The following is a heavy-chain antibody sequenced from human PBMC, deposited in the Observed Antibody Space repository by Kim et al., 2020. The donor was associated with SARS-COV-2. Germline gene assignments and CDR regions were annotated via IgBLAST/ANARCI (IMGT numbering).Heavy chain of an antibody. CDR3: AREDVADYYFDS. CDR2: INTADGDT. D-gene: IGHD6-19*01. J-gene: IGHJ4*02. Sequence: ASVKVSCKSSGYTFTTYSIDWVRQAPGQGLEWMGWINTADGDTKSSQKFQGRVTITRDTSASTAYMEVSSLTSEDTAVYYCAREDVADYYFDSWGQGTLVTVSS. CDR1: GYTFTTYS. V-gene: IGHV1-3*04.